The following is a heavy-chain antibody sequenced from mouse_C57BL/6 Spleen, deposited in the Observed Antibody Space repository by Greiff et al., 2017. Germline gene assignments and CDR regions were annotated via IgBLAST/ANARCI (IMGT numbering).Heavy chain of an antibody. Sequence: QVQLQQPGAELVKPGASVKMSCKASGYTFTSYWITLVKQRPGQGLEWIGDIYPGSGSTNYNAKFKSKATLTVDTSSSTAYMQLSSLTLEYSAVAYYARSDDYDLAWFAYWGQGTLVTVSA. CDR1: GYTFTSYW. D-gene: IGHD2-4*01. J-gene: IGHJ3*01. CDR3: ARSDDYDLAWFAY. CDR2: IYPGSGST. V-gene: IGHV1-55*01.